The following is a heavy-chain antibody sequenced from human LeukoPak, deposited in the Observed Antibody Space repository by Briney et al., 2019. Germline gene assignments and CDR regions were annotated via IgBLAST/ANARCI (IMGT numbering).Heavy chain of an antibody. D-gene: IGHD2-2*01. CDR1: GGSISSYY. V-gene: IGHV4-59*01. Sequence: SETLSLTCTVSGGSISSYYWSWIRQPPGKGLEWIGYIYYSGSTNYNPSLKSRATISVDTSKNQFSLKLSSVTAADTAVYYCSGSTSRYGYYYYGMDVWGQGTTVTVSS. CDR3: SGSTSRYGYYYYGMDV. CDR2: IYYSGST. J-gene: IGHJ6*02.